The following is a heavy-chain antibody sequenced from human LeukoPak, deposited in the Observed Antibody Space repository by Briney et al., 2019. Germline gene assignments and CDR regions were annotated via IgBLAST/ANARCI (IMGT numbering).Heavy chain of an antibody. CDR1: GYTFTSYA. CDR3: ARESGHDAFDI. CDR2: INAGNGNT. Sequence: ASVKVSCKASGYTFTSYAMHWVRQAPGQRLKWMGWINAGNGNTKYSQKFQGRVTITRDTSASTAYMELSSLRSEDTAVYYCARESGHDAFDIWGQGTMVTVSS. V-gene: IGHV1-3*01. J-gene: IGHJ3*02. D-gene: IGHD5-12*01.